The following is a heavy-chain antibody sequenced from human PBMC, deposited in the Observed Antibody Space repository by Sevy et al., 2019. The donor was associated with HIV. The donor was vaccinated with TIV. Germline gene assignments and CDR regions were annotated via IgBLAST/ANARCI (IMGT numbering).Heavy chain of an antibody. CDR3: ARSLLYCTNGVCSDPYYYYGMDV. Sequence: GGSLRLSCAASGFTFSSYWMSWVRQAPGKGLEWVANIKQDGSEKYYVDSVKGRFTISRDNAKNSLYLQMNSLRAEDTAVDYCARSLLYCTNGVCSDPYYYYGMDVWGQGTTVTVSS. V-gene: IGHV3-7*01. CDR2: IKQDGSEK. D-gene: IGHD2-8*01. CDR1: GFTFSSYW. J-gene: IGHJ6*02.